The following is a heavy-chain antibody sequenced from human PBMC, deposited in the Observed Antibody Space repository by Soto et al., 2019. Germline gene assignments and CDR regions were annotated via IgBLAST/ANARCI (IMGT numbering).Heavy chain of an antibody. V-gene: IGHV4-39*01. CDR1: GDSIYTDSYY. CDR3: ARHTRDYGDYVSYYGMDV. J-gene: IGHJ6*02. D-gene: IGHD4-17*01. Sequence: SETLSLTCTVSGDSIYTDSYYWAWIRQPPGMALEWIGTIFYSGSTYYNPSLKSRVTMSVDSSKNQFSLQLSSVTAADTAVYYCARHTRDYGDYVSYYGMDVWGQGTTVTVSS. CDR2: IFYSGST.